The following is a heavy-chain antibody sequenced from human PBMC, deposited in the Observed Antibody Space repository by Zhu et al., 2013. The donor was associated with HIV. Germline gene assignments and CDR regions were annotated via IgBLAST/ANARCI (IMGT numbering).Heavy chain of an antibody. D-gene: IGHD6-6*01. Sequence: QVQLQQWGAGLLKPSETLSLTCAVYGGSFRGYYWSWIRQSPGKGLEWIGEIIDNGHTNYSPSLRSRVSISIDASKNQFSLKLSSVTVADTGVYYCARSPIIAARPRDYWGPGTQVTVSS. J-gene: IGHJ4*02. CDR1: GGSFRGYY. V-gene: IGHV4-34*02. CDR3: ARSPIIAARPRDY. CDR2: IIDNGHT.